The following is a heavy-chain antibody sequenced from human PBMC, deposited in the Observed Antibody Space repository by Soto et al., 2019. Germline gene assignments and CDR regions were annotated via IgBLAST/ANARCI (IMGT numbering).Heavy chain of an antibody. CDR1: GFTFSSYS. Sequence: EVQLVESGGGLVKPGGSLRLSCAASGFTFSSYSMNWVRQAPGKGLEWVSSISSSSSYIYYADSVKGRFTISRDNAKNSLYLQMNSLRAEDTAVYYCARVREYSSSSGAFDIWGQGTMVTVSS. V-gene: IGHV3-21*01. J-gene: IGHJ3*02. CDR2: ISSSSSYI. CDR3: ARVREYSSSSGAFDI. D-gene: IGHD6-6*01.